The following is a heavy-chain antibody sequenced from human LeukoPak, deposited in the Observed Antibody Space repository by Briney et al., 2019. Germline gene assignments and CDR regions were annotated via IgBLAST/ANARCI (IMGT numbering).Heavy chain of an antibody. CDR1: GYTFTSDY. D-gene: IGHD6-6*01. CDR2: INPNSGGT. Sequence: ASVKVSCKASGYTFTSDYMNWVRQAPGQGLEWMGWINPNSGGTNYAQKFQGRVTMTRDTSISTAYMELSRLRSDDTAVYYCARDLREAARPFDPWGQGTLVTVSS. J-gene: IGHJ5*02. V-gene: IGHV1-2*02. CDR3: ARDLREAARPFDP.